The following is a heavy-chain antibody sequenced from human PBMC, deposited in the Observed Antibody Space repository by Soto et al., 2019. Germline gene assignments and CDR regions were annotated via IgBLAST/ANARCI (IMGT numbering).Heavy chain of an antibody. CDR2: ISSSSSYI. CDR3: ARERDIVVVPAVADY. Sequence: EVQLVESGGGLVKPGGSLRLSCAASGFTFSSYSMNWARQAPGKGLEWVSSISSSSSYIYYADSVKGRFTISRDNAKNSLYLQMNSLRAEDTAVYYCARERDIVVVPAVADYWGQGTLVTVSS. V-gene: IGHV3-21*01. J-gene: IGHJ4*02. D-gene: IGHD2-2*01. CDR1: GFTFSSYS.